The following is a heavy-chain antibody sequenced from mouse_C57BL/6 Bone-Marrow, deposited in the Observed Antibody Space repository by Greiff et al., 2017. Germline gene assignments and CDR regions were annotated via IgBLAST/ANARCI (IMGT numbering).Heavy chain of an antibody. V-gene: IGHV1-69*01. D-gene: IGHD4-1*01. CDR3: ARTGFDY. J-gene: IGHJ2*01. Sequence: QVKLQQPGAELVMPGPSVTLSCKASGYTFTSYWMHWVKQRPGQGLELIGEIDTSDSNTNYNQKFKGKSTLTVDKSSSTAYMQPSRLTAENSVVYYCARTGFDYWGKGTTLTVSS. CDR1: GYTFTSYW. CDR2: IDTSDSNT.